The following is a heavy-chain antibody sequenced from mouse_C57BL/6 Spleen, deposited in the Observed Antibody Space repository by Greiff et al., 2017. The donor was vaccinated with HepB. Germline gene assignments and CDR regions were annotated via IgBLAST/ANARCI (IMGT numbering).Heavy chain of an antibody. Sequence: QVQLQQSGAELVKPGASVKISCKASGYAFTSYWMNWVKQRPGQGLEWIGQIYPGDGDTNYNEKFKGKATLTADKSSSTAYMQLSSLTSEDSAVYFCGRGGDAQDAFAYWGQGTPVTVSA. V-gene: IGHV1-80*01. CDR1: GYAFTSYW. J-gene: IGHJ3*01. CDR3: GRGGDAQDAFAY. D-gene: IGHD3-2*02. CDR2: IYPGDGDT.